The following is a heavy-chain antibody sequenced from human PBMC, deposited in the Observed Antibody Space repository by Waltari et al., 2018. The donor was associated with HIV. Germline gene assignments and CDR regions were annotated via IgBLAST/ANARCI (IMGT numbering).Heavy chain of an antibody. J-gene: IGHJ4*02. CDR2: ISNDGSSK. D-gene: IGHD3-22*01. CDR1: ALPFSSLG. CDR3: ASPFYSDSTTYYYGLDY. Sequence: QVQLVESGGGVVQPVRSRRLSCQASALPFSSLGLHWVRQAPGKGLEWVAVISNDGSSKYYADSVKGLFTISRDNSKNTLYLHMNSLRAEDTAVYYCASPFYSDSTTYYYGLDYWGQGTLVTVSS. V-gene: IGHV3-30-3*02.